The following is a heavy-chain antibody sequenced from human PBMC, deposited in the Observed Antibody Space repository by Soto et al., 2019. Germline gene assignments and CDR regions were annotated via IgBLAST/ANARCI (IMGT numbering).Heavy chain of an antibody. Sequence: QVQLVQSGAEVKKPGASVKVSCKASGYTFSSYGISWVRQAPGQGLEWMGWISGYNGNKKYAQKLKGRVTMTIDTYTRTGYMELRRLRSDDTAVYYCTRDRGGDGMDVWGQGTTVTVSS. CDR1: GYTFSSYG. CDR3: TRDRGGDGMDV. D-gene: IGHD3-16*01. J-gene: IGHJ6*02. CDR2: ISGYNGNK. V-gene: IGHV1-18*01.